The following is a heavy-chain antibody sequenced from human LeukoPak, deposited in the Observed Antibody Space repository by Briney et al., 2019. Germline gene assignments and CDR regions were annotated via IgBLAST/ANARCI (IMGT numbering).Heavy chain of an antibody. Sequence: GGSLRLSCAASGITFSSYAMTWVRRAPGKGLEWVSALSGSGGSTYYADSVRGRVGISRDNSKNTLYLQMNSLRAEDTAVYYCAKLKTSRIVGVIDFDYWGQGTLVTVSS. CDR2: LSGSGGST. CDR1: GITFSSYA. D-gene: IGHD1-26*01. CDR3: AKLKTSRIVGVIDFDY. J-gene: IGHJ4*02. V-gene: IGHV3-23*01.